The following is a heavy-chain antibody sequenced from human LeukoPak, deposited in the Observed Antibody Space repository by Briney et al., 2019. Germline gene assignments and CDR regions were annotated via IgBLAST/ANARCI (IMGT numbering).Heavy chain of an antibody. V-gene: IGHV4-30-4*01. D-gene: IGHD5-18*01. Sequence: PSQTLSLTCTVSGGSISSGDYYWSWIRQPPGKGLEWSGYIYYSGSTYYNPSLKSRVTISVDTSKIQFSLKLSSVTAADTAVYYCARTMGYPVYYFDYWGQGTLVTVSS. CDR1: GGSISSGDYY. CDR3: ARTMGYPVYYFDY. J-gene: IGHJ4*02. CDR2: IYYSGST.